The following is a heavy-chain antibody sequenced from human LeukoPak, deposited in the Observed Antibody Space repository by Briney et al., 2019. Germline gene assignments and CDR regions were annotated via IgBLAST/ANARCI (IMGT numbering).Heavy chain of an antibody. V-gene: IGHV1-24*01. CDR2: FDPEDGET. J-gene: IGHJ5*02. Sequence: ASVKVSCKASGSTFTSYYMHWVRQAPGQGLEWMGGFDPEDGETIYAQKFQGRVTMTEDTSTDTAYMELSSLRSEDTAVYYCATTNSSSWYRLNNWFDPWGQGTLVTVSS. CDR1: GSTFTSYY. D-gene: IGHD6-13*01. CDR3: ATTNSSSWYRLNNWFDP.